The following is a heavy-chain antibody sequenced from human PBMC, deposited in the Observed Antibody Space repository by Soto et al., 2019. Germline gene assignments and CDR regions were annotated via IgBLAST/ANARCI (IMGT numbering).Heavy chain of an antibody. CDR1: GASVSSGSHY. V-gene: IGHV4-61*01. J-gene: IGHJ5*02. CDR2: IYFSGST. D-gene: IGHD6-19*01. CDR3: TREQSDDNYFDP. Sequence: SETLSLTCNVSGASVSSGSHYWSWIRQPPGKGLEWIGHIYFSGSTKYNPSLKSRVTISVDMSKNQFSLRLISVTAADTAVYYCTREQSDDNYFDPWGQGTLVTVSS.